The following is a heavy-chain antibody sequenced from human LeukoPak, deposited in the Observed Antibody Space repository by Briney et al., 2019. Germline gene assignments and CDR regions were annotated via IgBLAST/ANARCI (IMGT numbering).Heavy chain of an antibody. Sequence: PSETLSLTCIVSGGSISSYYWSWIRQPPGKGLEWVGYIYYSGSTNYNPSLKSRVTISLDTSKNQFSLKLKSVTAADTAVYYCARDPNLYGSGAFDYWGQGTLVIVSS. D-gene: IGHD3-10*01. V-gene: IGHV4-59*01. J-gene: IGHJ4*02. CDR1: GGSISSYY. CDR2: IYYSGST. CDR3: ARDPNLYGSGAFDY.